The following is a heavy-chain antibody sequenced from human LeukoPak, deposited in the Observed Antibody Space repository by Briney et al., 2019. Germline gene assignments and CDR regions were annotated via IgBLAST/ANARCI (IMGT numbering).Heavy chain of an antibody. CDR3: ARDRDGYNYGFDY. J-gene: IGHJ4*02. CDR2: ISSSGSTI. CDR1: GFTFSSYE. D-gene: IGHD5-24*01. Sequence: GGSLRLSCAASGFTFSSYEMNWVRQAPGEGLEWVSYISSSGSTIYYADSVKGRFTISRDNAKNSLYLQMNSLRAEDTAVYYCARDRDGYNYGFDYWGQGTLVTVSS. V-gene: IGHV3-48*03.